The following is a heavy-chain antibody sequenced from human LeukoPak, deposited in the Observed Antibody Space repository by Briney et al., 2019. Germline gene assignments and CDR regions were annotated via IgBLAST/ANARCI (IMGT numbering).Heavy chain of an antibody. CDR2: MRYDGSNT. J-gene: IGHJ4*02. CDR3: ANGPHYNILTGFYKVRSHLDY. D-gene: IGHD3-9*01. V-gene: IGHV3-30*02. Sequence: GGSLRLSCKVSGFTVSSNSWSWVRQAPGKGLEWLAFMRYDGSNTHYADSVKGRFTISRDNSKNTLFLQMNSLRSEDTALYYCANGPHYNILTGFYKVRSHLDYWGQGTLVTVSS. CDR1: GFTVSSNS.